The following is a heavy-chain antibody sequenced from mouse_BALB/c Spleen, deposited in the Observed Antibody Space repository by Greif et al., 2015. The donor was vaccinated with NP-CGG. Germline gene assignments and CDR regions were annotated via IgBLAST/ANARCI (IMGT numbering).Heavy chain of an antibody. CDR1: GYTFTDYW. Sequence: VQLQQSGAELVMPGASVKMSCKASGYTFTDYWMHWVKQRPEQGLEWIGAIDTSDSYTSYNQKFKGKATLTVDESSSTAYMQLSSLTSEDSAVYYCARNAWFAYWGQGTLVTVSA. CDR2: IDTSDSYT. J-gene: IGHJ3*01. CDR3: ARNAWFAY. V-gene: IGHV1-69*01.